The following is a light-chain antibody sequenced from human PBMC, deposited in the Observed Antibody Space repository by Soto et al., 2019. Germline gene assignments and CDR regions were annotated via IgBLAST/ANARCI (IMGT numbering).Light chain of an antibody. Sequence: DIQMTQSPSSLSASVGDRVIITCRASQSVGTYVSWYQQKEGKAPKLLINVASTLQSGGPSRFSGSGSGTDFTLAISSLQPEDFATYYCQQSSSTPQTFGGGXXXXI. J-gene: IGKJ4*01. CDR3: QQSSSTPQT. CDR1: QSVGTY. CDR2: VAS. V-gene: IGKV1-39*01.